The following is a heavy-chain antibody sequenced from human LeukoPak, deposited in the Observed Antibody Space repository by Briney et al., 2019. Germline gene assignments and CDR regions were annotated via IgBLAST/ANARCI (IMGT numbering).Heavy chain of an antibody. Sequence: PGGSLRLSCAASGFTFSSYWMHWVRPAPGKGLVWVSRIHIDGSSTSYADSVKGRFTISRDNAKNTLYLQMNSLRAEDTAVYYCARDPDYGDYLFYFDYWGQGTLVTVSS. CDR3: ARDPDYGDYLFYFDY. D-gene: IGHD4-17*01. CDR1: GFTFSSYW. J-gene: IGHJ4*02. V-gene: IGHV3-74*01. CDR2: IHIDGSST.